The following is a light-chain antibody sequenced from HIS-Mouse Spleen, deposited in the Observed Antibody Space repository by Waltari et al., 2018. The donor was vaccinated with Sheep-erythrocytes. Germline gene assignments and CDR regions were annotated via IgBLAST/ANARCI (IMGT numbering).Light chain of an antibody. Sequence: QSALTQPRSVSGSPGQSVTISCTGTSSDVGGYNYVSWYQQHPGKAPKLMIYDVSKRPSGVPDRFSGSKSCNTASLPISGLQAEDEADYYCCSYAGSYNHVFATGTKVTVL. CDR3: CSYAGSYNHV. CDR2: DVS. CDR1: SSDVGGYNY. V-gene: IGLV2-11*01. J-gene: IGLJ1*01.